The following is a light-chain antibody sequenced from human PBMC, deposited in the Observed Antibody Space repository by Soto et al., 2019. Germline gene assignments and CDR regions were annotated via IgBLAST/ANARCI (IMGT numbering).Light chain of an antibody. J-gene: IGKJ2*01. CDR3: QQYGTSPFT. Sequence: EIVLTQSPGTLSLSPGERATLSCRASRTVRSNNVAWYQQKPGQPPRLLMYGASKRTTDIPDRFTGSGSGTDFTLTVNRLEPEDFAVYYCQQYGTSPFTFGQGTKLEFK. CDR2: GAS. CDR1: RTVRSNN. V-gene: IGKV3-20*01.